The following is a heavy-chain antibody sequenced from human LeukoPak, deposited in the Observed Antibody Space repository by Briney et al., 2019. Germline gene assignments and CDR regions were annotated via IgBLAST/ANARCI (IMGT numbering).Heavy chain of an antibody. CDR1: GGSFSGYY. CDR2: INHSGST. Sequence: SSETLSLTCAVYGGSFSGYYWSWIRQPPGKGLEWIGEINHSGSTNYNPSLKSRVTISVDTSKNQFSLKLSSVTAADTAVYYCARARRGIVVTISAFDIWGQGTMATVSS. J-gene: IGHJ3*02. D-gene: IGHD3-22*01. CDR3: ARARRGIVVTISAFDI. V-gene: IGHV4-34*01.